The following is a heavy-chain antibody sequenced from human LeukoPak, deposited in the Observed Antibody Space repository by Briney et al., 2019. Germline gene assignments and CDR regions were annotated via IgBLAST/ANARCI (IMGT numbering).Heavy chain of an antibody. Sequence: ASVTVSCKASGCTFSSYAISWVRQAPGQGRAWMGRIFPMFGSANYAQKIHGRVTITTDDSTSTAYMELSSLRSEDTAVYYCARAEQNYYYDSSGYYYYWGQGTLVTVSS. CDR3: ARAEQNYYYDSSGYYYY. J-gene: IGHJ4*02. CDR1: GCTFSSYA. V-gene: IGHV1-69*05. CDR2: IFPMFGSA. D-gene: IGHD3-22*01.